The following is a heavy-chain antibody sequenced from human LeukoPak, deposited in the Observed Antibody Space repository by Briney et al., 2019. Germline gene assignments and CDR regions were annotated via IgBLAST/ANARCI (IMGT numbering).Heavy chain of an antibody. CDR3: ARGFYIAKNAGVFDM. V-gene: IGHV4-39*07. CDR2: IHYSGST. CDR1: GGSISSSIYF. D-gene: IGHD1-1*01. J-gene: IGHJ3*02. Sequence: SETLSLTCTVSGGSISSSIYFWGWIRQPPGKGLEWIGSIHYSGSTYHDPSLKSRVTVSLDTSKNQFSLKLSSVTAADTAVYYCARGFYIAKNAGVFDMWGQGTMVTVSS.